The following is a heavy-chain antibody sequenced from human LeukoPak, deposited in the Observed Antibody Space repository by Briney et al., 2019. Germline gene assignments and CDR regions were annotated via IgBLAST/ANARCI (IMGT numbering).Heavy chain of an antibody. Sequence: GGSLRLSCAASGFSFSSYGMHWVRQAPGKGLEWVAVIWYDGDNKYYADSVKGRFTISRDNSKNTLYLQMNSLRADDTAVYYCAKDRGLGYCSSTSCYYFDYWGQGTLVTVSS. CDR2: IWYDGDNK. V-gene: IGHV3-33*06. D-gene: IGHD2-2*01. CDR1: GFSFSSYG. J-gene: IGHJ4*02. CDR3: AKDRGLGYCSSTSCYYFDY.